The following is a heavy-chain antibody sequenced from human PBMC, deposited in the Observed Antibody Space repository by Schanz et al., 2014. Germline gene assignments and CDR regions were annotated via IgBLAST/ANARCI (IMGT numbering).Heavy chain of an antibody. D-gene: IGHD5-18*01. CDR1: GYTFTSYS. CDR3: ARGGYSYALSAFDI. CDR2: INVGNGNM. Sequence: QVQLVQSGAEVKKPGASVKVSCKASGYTFTSYSIHWVRQAPGQGLEWMGWINVGNGNMKYSQKFQGRVTITRDTSASTAYMELTSLRSDDTAVYYCARGGYSYALSAFDIWGQGTMVTVSS. J-gene: IGHJ3*02. V-gene: IGHV1-3*01.